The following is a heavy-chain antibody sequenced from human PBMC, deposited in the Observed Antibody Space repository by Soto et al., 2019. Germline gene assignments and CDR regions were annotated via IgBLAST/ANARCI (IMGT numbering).Heavy chain of an antibody. CDR1: GGSFSGYY. CDR2: INHSGST. V-gene: IGHV4-34*01. Sequence: SETLSLTCAVYGGSFSGYYWSWIRQPPGKGLEWIGEINHSGSTNYNPSLKSRVTISVDTSKNQFSLKLSSVTAADTAVYYCATLGYCTNGVCYDYYGMDVWGQGTTVTVSS. D-gene: IGHD2-8*01. CDR3: ATLGYCTNGVCYDYYGMDV. J-gene: IGHJ6*02.